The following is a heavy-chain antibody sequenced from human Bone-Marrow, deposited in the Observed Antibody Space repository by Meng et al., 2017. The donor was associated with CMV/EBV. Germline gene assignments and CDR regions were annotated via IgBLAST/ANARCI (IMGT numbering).Heavy chain of an antibody. D-gene: IGHD7-27*01. CDR3: ARDGSNRGPACVI. V-gene: IGHV3-53*01. J-gene: IGHJ3*02. CDR1: GFTVSSNY. Sequence: GESLKISCAASGFTVSSNYMSWVRQAPGKGLEWVSVIYSGGSTYYADSVKGRFTISRDNSKSTLFLQMNSLRAEDTAVYYCARDGSNRGPACVIWGQGTMVTVSS. CDR2: IYSGGST.